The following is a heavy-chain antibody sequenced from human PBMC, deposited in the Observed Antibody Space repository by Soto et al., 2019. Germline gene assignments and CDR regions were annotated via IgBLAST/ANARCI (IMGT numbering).Heavy chain of an antibody. D-gene: IGHD3-10*01. CDR2: IWYDGSNK. CDR3: TTPPRGSGSYYTSWYGMDV. CDR1: GFTFSSYG. J-gene: IGHJ6*02. V-gene: IGHV3-33*01. Sequence: PGGSLRLSCAASGFTFSSYGMHWVRQAPGKGLEWVAVIWYDGSNKYYADSVKGRFTISRDNSKNTLYLQMNSLRAEDTAVYYCTTPPRGSGSYYTSWYGMDVWGQGTTVTVSS.